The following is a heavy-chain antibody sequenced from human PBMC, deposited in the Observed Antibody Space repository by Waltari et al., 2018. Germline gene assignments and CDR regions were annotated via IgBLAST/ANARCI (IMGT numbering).Heavy chain of an antibody. J-gene: IGHJ4*02. V-gene: IGHV4-34*02. D-gene: IGHD1-1*01. CDR1: GGSFRGYY. CDR3: ARGDGTGKYGY. Sequence: QVQLQQWGAGLLKPSETLSLTCAVIGGSFRGYYWSWIRQPPGKGLEWIGKTTDSERTKYNPSLKSRISISVDTSKNQCSLTVFSVTAADAAVYYCARGDGTGKYGYWGQGTRVTVSS. CDR2: TTDSERT.